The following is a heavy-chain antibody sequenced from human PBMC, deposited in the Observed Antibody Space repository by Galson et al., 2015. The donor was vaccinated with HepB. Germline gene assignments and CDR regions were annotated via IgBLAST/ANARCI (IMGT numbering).Heavy chain of an antibody. D-gene: IGHD5-24*01. J-gene: IGHJ4*02. CDR1: GGIFSSYT. CDR3: ASSGGVAKIEMATIGVFDY. CDR2: IIPILGIA. Sequence: SVKVSCKASGGIFSSYTISWVRQAPGQGLEWMGRIIPILGIANYAQKFQGRVTITADRSTSTAYMELSSLRSEDTAVYYCASSGGVAKIEMATIGVFDYWGQGTLVTVSS. V-gene: IGHV1-69*02.